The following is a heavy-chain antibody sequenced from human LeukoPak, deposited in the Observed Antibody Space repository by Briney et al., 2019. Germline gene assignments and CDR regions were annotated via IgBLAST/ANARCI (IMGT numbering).Heavy chain of an antibody. CDR2: ITYDGNNK. CDR1: GFTFSSYW. V-gene: IGHV3-30*18. CDR3: AKDRYSGSYLQTGPCAH. D-gene: IGHD1-26*01. J-gene: IGHJ4*02. Sequence: GGSLRLSCAASGFTFSSYWMHWVRQAPGKGLEWVALITYDGNNKHYADSVKGRFTISRDNSKNTLYLQMNSLRAEDTAVYYCAKDRYSGSYLQTGPCAHWGQGTLVTVSS.